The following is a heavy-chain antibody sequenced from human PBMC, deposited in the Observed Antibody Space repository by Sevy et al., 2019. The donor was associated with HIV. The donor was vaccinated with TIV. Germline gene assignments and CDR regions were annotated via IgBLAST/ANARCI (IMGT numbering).Heavy chain of an antibody. V-gene: IGHV1-69*13. D-gene: IGHD2-8*02. CDR3: AGEERDIGGGGLVAYGSWFDP. J-gene: IGHJ5*02. Sequence: ASVKVSCKASGGTFSSYAISWVRQAPGQGLEWMGGIIPIFGTANYAQKFQGRVTITADESTRTAYMELSSLGSEDTAVYYCAGEERDIGGGGLVAYGSWFDPWGQGTLVTVSS. CDR1: GGTFSSYA. CDR2: IIPIFGTA.